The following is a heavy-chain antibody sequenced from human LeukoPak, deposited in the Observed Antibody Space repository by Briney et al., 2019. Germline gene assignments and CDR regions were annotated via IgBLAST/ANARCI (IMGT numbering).Heavy chain of an antibody. CDR1: GFTFSSYW. D-gene: IGHD1-26*01. J-gene: IGHJ4*02. CDR3: ARDPSGSYYRSEYYFDY. CDR2: INSDGSST. Sequence: GGSLRLSCAASGFTFSSYWMHWVRQAPGKGLVWVSRINSDGSSTSYADSVKGRFTIPRDNAKNTLYLQMNSLRAEDTAVYYCARDPSGSYYRSEYYFDYWGQGTLVTVSS. V-gene: IGHV3-74*01.